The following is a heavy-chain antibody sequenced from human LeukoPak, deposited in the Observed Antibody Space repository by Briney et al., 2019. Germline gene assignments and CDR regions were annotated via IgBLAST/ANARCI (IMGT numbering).Heavy chain of an antibody. D-gene: IGHD3-22*01. V-gene: IGHV1-69*05. CDR1: GGTLSSYA. Sequence: GASVKVSCKASGGTLSSYAISWVRQAPGQGLEWMGGIIPIFGTANYAQKFQGRVTITTDESTSTAYMELSSLRSEDTAVYYCARVQYYYDSSGYYLNWFDPWGQGTLVTVSS. J-gene: IGHJ5*02. CDR2: IIPIFGTA. CDR3: ARVQYYYDSSGYYLNWFDP.